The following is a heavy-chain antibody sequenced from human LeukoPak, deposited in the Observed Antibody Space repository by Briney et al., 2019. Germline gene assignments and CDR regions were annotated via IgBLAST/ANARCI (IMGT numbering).Heavy chain of an antibody. D-gene: IGHD1-26*01. CDR1: GYTFTIYD. CDR3: ARGDGSSDY. Sequence: AAVRVSSKASGYTFTIYDINWVRQATGQGREWRGWMNPNRGNTGYTQKFQGRVTITWNTSISTAYMELSSLRSEDTAVYYCARGDGSSDYWGQGTLVTVSS. CDR2: MNPNRGNT. V-gene: IGHV1-8*03. J-gene: IGHJ4*02.